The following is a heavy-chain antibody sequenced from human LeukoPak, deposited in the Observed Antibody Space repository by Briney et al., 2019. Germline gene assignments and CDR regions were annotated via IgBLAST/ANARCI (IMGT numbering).Heavy chain of an antibody. CDR2: ISTSATYA. CDR3: ARDLEDYNNYGEMAI. Sequence: GGSLRLSCEASGFTFSSYTMHWVRQAPMKGLEWVSSISTSATYAYYADSVKGRFSVSRDNAKNSLYLQMNSLRAEDTAVYFCARDLEDYNNYGEMAIWGQGTLVTVSS. CDR1: GFTFSSYT. V-gene: IGHV3-21*01. J-gene: IGHJ4*02. D-gene: IGHD4-11*01.